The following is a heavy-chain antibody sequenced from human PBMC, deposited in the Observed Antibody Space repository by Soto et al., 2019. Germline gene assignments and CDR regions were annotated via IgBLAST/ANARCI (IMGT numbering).Heavy chain of an antibody. D-gene: IGHD6-6*01. CDR2: INGVGRGT. J-gene: IGHJ5*02. V-gene: IGHV3-74*01. Sequence: EVQLVQSGGGLVQPGGSLRLSCAASGFTFTDYWMHWVRQAPGKGLVCVSRINGVGRGTDYADSVKGRFTISRDNARNTLYLQMNNLRAEDTAVYYCVRGAIPTSSSAAGYPYFDPWGQGTLVSVSS. CDR3: VRGAIPTSSSAAGYPYFDP. CDR1: GFTFTDYW.